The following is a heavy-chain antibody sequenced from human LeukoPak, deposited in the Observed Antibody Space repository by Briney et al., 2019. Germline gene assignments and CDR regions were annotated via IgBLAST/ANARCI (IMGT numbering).Heavy chain of an antibody. CDR2: IIPIFGTA. V-gene: IGHV1-69*05. D-gene: IGHD6-13*01. CDR1: GGTFSSYA. Sequence: SVKVSCKASGGTFSSYAISWVRQAPGQGLEWMGGIIPIFGTANYAQKFQGRVTITTDESTSTAYMELSSLRSEDTAVYYCARLGAAAGHPDAFDIWGQGTMVTVSS. J-gene: IGHJ3*02. CDR3: ARLGAAAGHPDAFDI.